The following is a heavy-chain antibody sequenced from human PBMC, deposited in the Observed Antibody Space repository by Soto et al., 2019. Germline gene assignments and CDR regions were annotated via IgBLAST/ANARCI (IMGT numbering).Heavy chain of an antibody. V-gene: IGHV4-31*03. J-gene: IGHJ4*02. CDR1: GGCISSGGYY. D-gene: IGHD1-26*01. CDR3: ASETQAAWGYFDY. CDR2: IYYSWST. Sequence: QVQLQESGPGLVKPSQTLSLTCTVCGGCISSGGYYWSWIRQHPGKGLEWIGYIYYSWSTYYNSSIKSRVTISVDTSKKQFSLKLSSVTAADTVVYYCASETQAAWGYFDYWGLGTLVTVSS.